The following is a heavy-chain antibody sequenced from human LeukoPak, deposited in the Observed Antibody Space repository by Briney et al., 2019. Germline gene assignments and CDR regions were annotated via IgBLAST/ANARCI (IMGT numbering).Heavy chain of an antibody. CDR2: ISSNGDST. D-gene: IGHD1-1*01. Sequence: PGGSLRLSCAASGFTFSGYAMQWVRQAPGKGREYVSAISSNGDSTYYANSVKGRFTISRDNSKNTLYLQMGSLRAEDMAVYYCARGYNYGRFLDYWGQGTLVTVSS. CDR1: GFTFSGYA. J-gene: IGHJ4*02. V-gene: IGHV3-64*01. CDR3: ARGYNYGRFLDY.